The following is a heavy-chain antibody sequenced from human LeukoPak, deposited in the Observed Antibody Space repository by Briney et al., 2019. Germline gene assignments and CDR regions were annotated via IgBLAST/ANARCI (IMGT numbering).Heavy chain of an antibody. CDR3: ARAGGTYYGIAFDI. V-gene: IGHV3-23*01. J-gene: IGHJ3*02. Sequence: GGSLRLSCAASGFTFRTYAMSWVRQAPGKGLEWVSVISSSGGSTYYADSVKGRFTISRDNSKNTLYLQMNSLRAGDTAVYYCARAGGTYYGIAFDIWGQGTVVTVSS. D-gene: IGHD1-26*01. CDR1: GFTFRTYA. CDR2: ISSSGGST.